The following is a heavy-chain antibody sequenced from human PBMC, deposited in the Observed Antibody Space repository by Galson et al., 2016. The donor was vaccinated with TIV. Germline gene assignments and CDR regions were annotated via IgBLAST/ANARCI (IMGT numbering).Heavy chain of an antibody. V-gene: IGHV1-8*01. Sequence: SVKVSCKASGYTFNNYDISWVRQATGQGLEWMGWMNPNSGNAGYAQKFQGRVTMTSNTSVNTAYMEVRSLRFEDTAVYYCARARRGSCSGGSCLPGYWGQGTLVTVSS. CDR2: MNPNSGNA. D-gene: IGHD2-15*01. J-gene: IGHJ4*02. CDR1: GYTFNNYD. CDR3: ARARRGSCSGGSCLPGY.